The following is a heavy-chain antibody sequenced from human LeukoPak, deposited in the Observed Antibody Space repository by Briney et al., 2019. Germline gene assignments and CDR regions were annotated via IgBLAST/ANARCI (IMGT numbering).Heavy chain of an antibody. CDR3: ARVXXAPERRLYYYYYMDV. Sequence: SETLSLTCTVSGDSIISSSYYWGWIRQPPGKGLEWIGSIYYSGTTYYNPSLKSRVTISVDTSKIQFSLRLTSVTAADTAVYYCARVXXAPERRLYYYYYMDVWGKGTTVTVSS. CDR1: GDSIISSSYY. J-gene: IGHJ6*03. V-gene: IGHV4-39*01. CDR2: IYYSGTT. D-gene: IGHD1-1*01.